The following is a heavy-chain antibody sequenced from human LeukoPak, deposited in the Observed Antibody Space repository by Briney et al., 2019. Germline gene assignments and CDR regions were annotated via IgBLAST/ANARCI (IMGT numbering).Heavy chain of an antibody. J-gene: IGHJ4*02. Sequence: GGSLRLSCAASGFTFTNAWMSWVRQAPGKGLEWVGRIKSKGDGETIDNAAPVKGRFTMSRDDSKVTLYLQMNSLKAEDTAVYYCTTDLGLTMIRGVIVYWGQGALVTVSS. CDR1: GFTFTNAW. CDR2: IKSKGDGETI. V-gene: IGHV3-15*01. CDR3: TTDLGLTMIRGVIVY. D-gene: IGHD3-10*01.